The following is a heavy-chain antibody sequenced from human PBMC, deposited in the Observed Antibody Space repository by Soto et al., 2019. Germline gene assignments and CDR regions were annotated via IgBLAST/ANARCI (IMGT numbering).Heavy chain of an antibody. V-gene: IGHV1-2*02. D-gene: IGHD7-27*01. CDR1: GHTFTGHH. CDR2: LNLESGDT. Sequence: QVQLVQSGAEVKKPGASVKVSCKASGHTFTGHHMHWVRQTPGQGIQWMGCLNLESGDTSNAQKFQGRVTTTRDTSITTVYMELSGLRSDDTAVYYCGLEPTGTGGLDHWGQGTLVTVSS. J-gene: IGHJ4*02. CDR3: GLEPTGTGGLDH.